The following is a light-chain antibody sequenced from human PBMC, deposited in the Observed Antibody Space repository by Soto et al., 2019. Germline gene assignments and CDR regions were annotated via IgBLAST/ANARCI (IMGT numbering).Light chain of an antibody. CDR1: QSISSSY. V-gene: IGKV3-20*01. J-gene: IGKJ3*01. Sequence: EIVLTQSPGTLSLSPGERATLSCRASQSISSSYLAWYQQKPGQAPRLLIYGASSRATDIPDRFSGSGSGTDFTLTISRLEPEDFAVYYCQNYGSSPIFTVGPGTKVDIK. CDR2: GAS. CDR3: QNYGSSPIFT.